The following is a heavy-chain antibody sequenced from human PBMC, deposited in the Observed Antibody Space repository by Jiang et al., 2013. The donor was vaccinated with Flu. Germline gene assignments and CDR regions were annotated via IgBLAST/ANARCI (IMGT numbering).Heavy chain of an antibody. D-gene: IGHD6-19*01. Sequence: SQTLSLTCAISGDSVSSNSATWNWIRQSPSRGLEWLGRTYYRSKWYNDYAVSVKSRITINPDTSKNRFSLQLNSVTPEDTAVYYCASGYSSGPGAFDIWGQGTMVTVSS. CDR3: ASGYSSGPGAFDI. CDR2: TYYRSKWYN. V-gene: IGHV6-1*01. CDR1: GDSVSSNSAT. J-gene: IGHJ3*02.